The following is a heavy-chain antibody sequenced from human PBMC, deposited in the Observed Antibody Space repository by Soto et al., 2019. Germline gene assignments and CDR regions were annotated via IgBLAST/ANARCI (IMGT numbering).Heavy chain of an antibody. CDR3: AKEPAVGELAVAGDY. V-gene: IGHV3-23*01. CDR1: GFTFSSYS. Sequence: GGSLRLSCAASGFTFSSYSISWVRQAPWKGLEWVSAISGSGGSTYYADSVKGRFTISRDNSKKTLYLQMNSLRAEDTAVYYCAKEPAVGELAVAGDYFGQRTLVTFCS. CDR2: ISGSGGST. D-gene: IGHD6-19*01. J-gene: IGHJ4*02.